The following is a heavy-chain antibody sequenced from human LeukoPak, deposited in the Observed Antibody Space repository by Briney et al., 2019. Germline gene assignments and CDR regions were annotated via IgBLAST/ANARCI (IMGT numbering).Heavy chain of an antibody. D-gene: IGHD3-16*02. V-gene: IGHV3-48*03. CDR2: ISASGTLT. Sequence: PGGSLRLSCAASGFTFSSYEMNWVRQAPGKGLEWISYISASGTLTHYTDSVEGRFTISRDNAKNSLYLQMNSLRAEDTAVYYCARVQVDDYVWGSYRDYYYYYMDVWGKGTTVTVSS. CDR1: GFTFSSYE. J-gene: IGHJ6*03. CDR3: ARVQVDDYVWGSYRDYYYYYMDV.